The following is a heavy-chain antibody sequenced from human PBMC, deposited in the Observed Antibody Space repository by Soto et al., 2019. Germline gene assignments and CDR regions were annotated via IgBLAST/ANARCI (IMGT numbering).Heavy chain of an antibody. V-gene: IGHV4-30-4*01. CDR1: GGSISSGDYY. J-gene: IGHJ5*02. D-gene: IGHD4-4*01. CDR3: ARDRTTENWFDP. CDR2: IYYTGST. Sequence: QVQLQESGPGLVKPSQTLSLTCTVSGGSISSGDYYWSWIRQPPGKGLEWIGYIYYTGSTYYNPSLKSRVSMSVDTSKNQFSLKLSSVTAADTAMYYCARDRTTENWFDPWGQGSLVTVSS.